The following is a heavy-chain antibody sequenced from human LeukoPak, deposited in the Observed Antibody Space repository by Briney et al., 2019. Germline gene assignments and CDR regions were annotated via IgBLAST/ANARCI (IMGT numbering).Heavy chain of an antibody. Sequence: ASVKVSCKASGYTFTGYYMHWVRQAPGQGLGWMGWLNPHNGDTNYVQKFQGRVTMTRDTSIRTAFMELSSLRADDTAVYYCARVDQRISFYFDYWGQGALITVSS. V-gene: IGHV1-2*02. J-gene: IGHJ4*02. CDR1: GYTFTGYY. CDR3: ARVDQRISFYFDY. D-gene: IGHD3-16*02. CDR2: LNPHNGDT.